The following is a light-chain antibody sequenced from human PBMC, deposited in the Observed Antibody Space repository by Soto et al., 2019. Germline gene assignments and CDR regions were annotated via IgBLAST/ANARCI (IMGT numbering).Light chain of an antibody. CDR3: QQYGCSLKRT. J-gene: IGKJ1*01. V-gene: IGKV3-20*01. CDR1: QSVSSSY. Sequence: IVLTQSPGTLSLSPGERATLSCRACQSVSSSYLAWYQQKPGQAPRLLIYGASSRATGIPDRFSGSGSGTDFTLTISRLEPEDFAVYYCQQYGCSLKRTLGQGTKVDIK. CDR2: GAS.